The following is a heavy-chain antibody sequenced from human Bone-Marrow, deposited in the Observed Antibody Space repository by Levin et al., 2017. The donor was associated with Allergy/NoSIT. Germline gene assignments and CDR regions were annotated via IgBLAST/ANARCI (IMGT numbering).Heavy chain of an antibody. CDR3: ARDHDIVVVPAATYYFDY. J-gene: IGHJ4*02. Sequence: PGGSLRLSCAASGFTFSSYWMHWVRQAPGKGLVWVSRINSDGSSTSYADSVKGRFTISRDNAKNTLYLQMNSLRAEDTAVYYCARDHDIVVVPAATYYFDYWGQGTLVTVSS. D-gene: IGHD2-2*01. CDR2: INSDGSST. CDR1: GFTFSSYW. V-gene: IGHV3-74*01.